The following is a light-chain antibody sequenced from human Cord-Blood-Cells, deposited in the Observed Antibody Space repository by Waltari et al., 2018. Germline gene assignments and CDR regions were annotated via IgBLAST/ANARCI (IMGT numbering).Light chain of an antibody. CDR2: WAS. CDR1: QSFLYSSNNKNY. J-gene: IGKJ1*01. V-gene: IGKV4-1*01. Sequence: DIVMTQSPDSLAVSLGERATIICKSSQSFLYSSNNKNYLAWYQQKPGQPPKLLIYWASTRESGVPDRFSGSGSGTDFTLTISSLQAEDVAVYYCQQYYSTRTFGQWTKVEIK. CDR3: QQYYSTRT.